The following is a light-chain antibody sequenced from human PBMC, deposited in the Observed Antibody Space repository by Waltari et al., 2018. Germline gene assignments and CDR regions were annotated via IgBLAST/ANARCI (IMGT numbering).Light chain of an antibody. CDR2: DAF. Sequence: AIQLTQSPSSLSASVGHRITITCRASQDIASALAWYVKKPGKAPQLLIYDAFTLESGVPSRFSGSGSGTDFTLSISGLQPEDFATYYCQQFINYPLTFGPGTTVDIK. J-gene: IGKJ3*01. V-gene: IGKV1D-13*01. CDR3: QQFINYPLT. CDR1: QDIASA.